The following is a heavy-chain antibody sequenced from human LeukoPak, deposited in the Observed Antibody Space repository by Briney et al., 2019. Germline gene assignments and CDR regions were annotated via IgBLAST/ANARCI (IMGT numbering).Heavy chain of an antibody. J-gene: IGHJ4*02. CDR2: ISGSGGST. V-gene: IGHV3-23*01. D-gene: IGHD2-15*01. CDR1: GFTFSSYA. CDR3: AKNPVVVVVAAEYYFDY. Sequence: GGSLRLSCAASGFTFSSYAMSWVRQAPGKGLEWVSAISGSGGSTYYADSVKGRFTISRDNSKNTLYLQMNSLRAEDMAVYYCAKNPVVVVVAAEYYFDYWGQGTLVTVSS.